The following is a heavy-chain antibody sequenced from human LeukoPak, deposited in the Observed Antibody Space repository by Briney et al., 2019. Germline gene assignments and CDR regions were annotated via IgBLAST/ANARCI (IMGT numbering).Heavy chain of an antibody. CDR1: GYSINSGYY. J-gene: IGHJ6*03. D-gene: IGHD2-2*01. CDR2: FYRSGDT. Sequence: SETLSLTCTVSGYSINSGYYWGWVRQPPGKGLEWIGTFYRSGDTSYNPSLESRVTMSVDTPKNQFSLWLSSVTAADTAVYYCATKTGYAPRYYYMDVWGKGTTVTVSS. V-gene: IGHV4-38-2*02. CDR3: ATKTGYAPRYYYMDV.